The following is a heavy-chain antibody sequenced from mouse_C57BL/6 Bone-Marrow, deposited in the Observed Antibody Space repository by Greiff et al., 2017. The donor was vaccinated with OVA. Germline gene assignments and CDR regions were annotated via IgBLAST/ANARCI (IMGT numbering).Heavy chain of an antibody. CDR1: GYTFTSYG. CDR3: ARSTVVAPHWYFDV. D-gene: IGHD1-1*01. CDR2: IYPRSGNT. V-gene: IGHV1-81*01. J-gene: IGHJ1*03. Sequence: QVQLQQSGAELARPGASVKLSCKASGYTFTSYGISWVKQRTGQGLEWIGEIYPRSGNTYYNEKFKGKATMTADKSSSTAYMELRSLTSEDSAVYFCARSTVVAPHWYFDVWGTGTTVTVSS.